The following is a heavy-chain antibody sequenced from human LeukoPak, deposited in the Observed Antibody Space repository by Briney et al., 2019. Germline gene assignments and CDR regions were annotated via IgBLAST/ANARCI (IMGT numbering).Heavy chain of an antibody. V-gene: IGHV3-23*01. CDR3: AKHKENYGDSCLDDY. CDR1: GFIFSRYD. J-gene: IGHJ4*02. D-gene: IGHD4-17*01. Sequence: GGSLRLSCAASGFIFSRYDMSWVRQPPEEGLEWVSTISFAGDKTAYTDSVKGRFIISRDNSKNTLYLQMNSLRAEDTAVYYCAKHKENYGDSCLDDYWGQGTLVTVSS. CDR2: ISFAGDKT.